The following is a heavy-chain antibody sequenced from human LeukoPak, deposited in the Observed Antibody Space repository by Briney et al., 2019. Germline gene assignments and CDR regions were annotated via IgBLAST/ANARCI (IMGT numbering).Heavy chain of an antibody. Sequence: SETLSPTCTVSGGSISSYYWSWIRQPAGKGLEWIGRIYTSGSTNYNPSLKSRVTMSVDTSKNQFSLKLSSVTAADTAVYYCARDGYYYDTSGYYYFDYWGQGTLVTVSS. J-gene: IGHJ4*02. CDR2: IYTSGST. CDR3: ARDGYYYDTSGYYYFDY. D-gene: IGHD3-22*01. CDR1: GGSISSYY. V-gene: IGHV4-4*07.